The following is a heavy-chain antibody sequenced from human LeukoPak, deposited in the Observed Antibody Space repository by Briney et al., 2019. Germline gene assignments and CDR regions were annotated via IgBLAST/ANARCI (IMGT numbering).Heavy chain of an antibody. J-gene: IGHJ4*02. CDR2: IKQDGSQK. Sequence: GGSLRLSCAASGFSFSSYWMSWVRQAPGKGLEWVANIKQDGSQKYCVDSVKGRFTISRDNAKNSLYLQMNSLRGEDTAVYYCVRGLGTGSYWGQGTLVTVSP. CDR3: VRGLGTGSY. V-gene: IGHV3-7*03. D-gene: IGHD3/OR15-3a*01. CDR1: GFSFSSYW.